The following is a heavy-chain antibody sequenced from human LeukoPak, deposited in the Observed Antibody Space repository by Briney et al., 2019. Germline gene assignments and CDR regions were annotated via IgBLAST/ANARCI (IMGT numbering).Heavy chain of an antibody. CDR1: GYTFTSYY. Sequence: GASVKVSCKASGYTFTSYYMHWVRQAPGQGLEWMGIINPSGGSTSYAQKFQGRVTMTRDTSTSTVYMELSSLRSEDTAVYYCARGALGDTAMARGYFDYWGQGTLVTVSS. V-gene: IGHV1-46*01. D-gene: IGHD5-18*01. J-gene: IGHJ4*02. CDR3: ARGALGDTAMARGYFDY. CDR2: INPSGGST.